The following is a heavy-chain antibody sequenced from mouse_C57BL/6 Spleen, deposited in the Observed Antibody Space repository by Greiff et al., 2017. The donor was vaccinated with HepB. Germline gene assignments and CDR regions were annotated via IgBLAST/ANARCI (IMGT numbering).Heavy chain of an antibody. Sequence: VQLQQSGAELVKPGASVKLSCKASGYTFTSYWMHWVKQRPGRGLEWIGRIDPNSGGTKYNEKFKSKATLTVDKPSSTAYMQLSSLTSEDSAVYYCANCNSWDEEYYFDYWGQGTTLTVSS. CDR3: ANCNSWDEEYYFDY. CDR1: GYTFTSYW. V-gene: IGHV1-72*01. J-gene: IGHJ2*01. CDR2: IDPNSGGT. D-gene: IGHD4-1*01.